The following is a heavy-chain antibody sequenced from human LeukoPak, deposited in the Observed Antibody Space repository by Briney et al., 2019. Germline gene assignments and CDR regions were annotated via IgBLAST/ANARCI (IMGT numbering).Heavy chain of an antibody. CDR1: GGSISSGGYY. CDR3: ASLSGSYFGIDY. D-gene: IGHD1-26*01. V-gene: IGHV4-31*03. CDR2: IYYSGST. Sequence: SETLSLTCTVSGGSISSGGYYWSWIRQHPGKGLEWIGYIYYSGSTYYNPSLKSRVTMSVDTSKNQFSLKLSSVTAVDTAVYYCASLSGSYFGIDYWGQGTLVTVSS. J-gene: IGHJ4*02.